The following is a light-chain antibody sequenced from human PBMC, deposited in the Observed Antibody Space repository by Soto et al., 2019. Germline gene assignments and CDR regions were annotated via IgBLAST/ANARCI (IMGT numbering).Light chain of an antibody. V-gene: IGKV3-15*01. Sequence: EVVMTQSPVTLSVSPGERATLSCRASQSVRTNLAWYQQKPGQAPRLLIYSASTRATSIPARFRGSGSVTEFTLNITSLQSEDFAVYYCQQYNNWPYTFGQGTKVDIK. J-gene: IGKJ2*01. CDR1: QSVRTN. CDR2: SAS. CDR3: QQYNNWPYT.